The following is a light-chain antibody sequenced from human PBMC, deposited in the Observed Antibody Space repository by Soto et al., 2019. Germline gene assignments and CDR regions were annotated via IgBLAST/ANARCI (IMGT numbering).Light chain of an antibody. V-gene: IGKV3-15*01. J-gene: IGKJ1*01. Sequence: EIVMTQSPATLSVTAGERATLSCRARQSVGSNLAWYQQKPGQAPRLLIYGASTRAAAIPARFSGSGSGTEFTLIISSLQSEDSAVYFCQQYNTRWTFGPGTKVEIK. CDR1: QSVGSN. CDR3: QQYNTRWT. CDR2: GAS.